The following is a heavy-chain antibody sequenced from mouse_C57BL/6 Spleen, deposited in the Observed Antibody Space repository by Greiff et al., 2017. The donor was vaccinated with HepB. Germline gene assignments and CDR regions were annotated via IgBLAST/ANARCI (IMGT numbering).Heavy chain of an antibody. D-gene: IGHD1-1*01. V-gene: IGHV1-81*01. Sequence: QVQLQQSGAELARPGASVKLSCKASGYTFTSYGISWVKQRTGQGLEWIGEIYPRSGNTYYNEKFKGKATLTADKSSSTAYMELRSLTSEDSAVYFCARTGGDYYGSSYVRYYFDYWGQGTTLTVSS. J-gene: IGHJ2*01. CDR2: IYPRSGNT. CDR3: ARTGGDYYGSSYVRYYFDY. CDR1: GYTFTSYG.